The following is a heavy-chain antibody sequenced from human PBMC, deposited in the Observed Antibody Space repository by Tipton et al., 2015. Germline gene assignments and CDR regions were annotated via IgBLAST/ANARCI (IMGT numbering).Heavy chain of an antibody. CDR3: AKDRGVVLPGTMHYSYYDMDV. Sequence: SSSSYYWGWIRQPPGKGLEWVSHISGSGGSTYKADSVKGRFFISRDNSKNTLYLQMNSLRAEDTALYFCAKDRGVVLPGTMHYSYYDMDVWGQGTTVTVSS. J-gene: IGHJ6*02. CDR2: ISGSGGST. CDR1: SSSSYY. D-gene: IGHD2-2*01. V-gene: IGHV3-23*01.